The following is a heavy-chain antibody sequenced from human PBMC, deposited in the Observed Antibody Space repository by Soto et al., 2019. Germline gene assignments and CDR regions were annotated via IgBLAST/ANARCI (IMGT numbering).Heavy chain of an antibody. CDR1: GGTVSNYA. CDR3: ASPDYGDYYFGLYGMDV. Sequence: SVKVSFKASGGTVSNYAISWVRQAPGQGLEWMGGIIPIFGTANYAQKFQGRVTITADESTSTAYMELSSQRSEDTAVYYCASPDYGDYYFGLYGMDVWGQGTTVTVSS. V-gene: IGHV1-69*13. D-gene: IGHD4-17*01. CDR2: IIPIFGTA. J-gene: IGHJ6*02.